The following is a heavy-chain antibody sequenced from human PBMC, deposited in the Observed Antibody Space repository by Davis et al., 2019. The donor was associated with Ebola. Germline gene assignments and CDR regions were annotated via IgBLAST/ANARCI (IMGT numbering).Heavy chain of an antibody. V-gene: IGHV4-59*01. CDR3: ARANPYSSGWYPTDFDY. J-gene: IGHJ4*02. D-gene: IGHD6-19*01. CDR2: IYYSGST. Sequence: MPSETLSLTCTVFGGSISSYYWSWIRQPPGKGLEWIGYIYYSGSTNYNPSLKSRVTISVDTTKNQFSLKLSSVTAADTAVYYCARANPYSSGWYPTDFDYWGQGTLVTVSS. CDR1: GGSISSYY.